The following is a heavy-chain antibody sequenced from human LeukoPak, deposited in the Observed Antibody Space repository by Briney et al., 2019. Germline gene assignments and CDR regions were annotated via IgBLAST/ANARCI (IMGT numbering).Heavy chain of an antibody. J-gene: IGHJ5*02. CDR1: GDSISNYY. CDR3: ARAVVPAADNWFDP. D-gene: IGHD2-2*01. V-gene: IGHV4-4*07. Sequence: SETLSLTCTVSGDSISNYYWTWIRQSAGKGLQWIGRINTSGSTNYNPSLKSRVTMSVDTSKNQFSLKLSSVTAADTAVYYCARAVVPAADNWFDPWGQGTLVTVSS. CDR2: INTSGST.